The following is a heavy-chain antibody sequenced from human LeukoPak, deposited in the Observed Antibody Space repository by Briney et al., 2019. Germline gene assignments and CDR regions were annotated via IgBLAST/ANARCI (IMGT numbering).Heavy chain of an antibody. CDR2: IYYNGNT. V-gene: IGHV4-31*03. Sequence: SQTLSLTCTVSGGSIRSSGGYYWSWIRQHPGKGLEWIGLIYYNGNTYYNPSLRSRVTTSVDTSKNQFSLKLSSVTAADTAVYYCASVTNNYFDYWGQGTLVTVSS. CDR1: GGSIRSSGGYY. J-gene: IGHJ4*02. D-gene: IGHD4-11*01. CDR3: ASVTNNYFDY.